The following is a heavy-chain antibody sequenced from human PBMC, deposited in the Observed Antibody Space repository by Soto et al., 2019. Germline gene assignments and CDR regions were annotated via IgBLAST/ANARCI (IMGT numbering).Heavy chain of an antibody. J-gene: IGHJ5*02. Sequence: QVQLQQWGAGLLKPSETLSLTCAVYGGSFSGYYWSWIRQPPGKGLEWIGEINHSGSTNYNPSLXSXVXXSGDTSKNQLSLKLSSVTAADTAVYYCARRSAAGPWGQGTLVTVSS. CDR1: GGSFSGYY. CDR3: ARRSAAGP. V-gene: IGHV4-34*01. CDR2: INHSGST. D-gene: IGHD6-25*01.